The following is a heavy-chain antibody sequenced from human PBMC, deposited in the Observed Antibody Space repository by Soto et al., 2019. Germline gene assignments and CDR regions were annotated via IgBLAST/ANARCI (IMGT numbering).Heavy chain of an antibody. V-gene: IGHV5-10-1*01. CDR2: IDPSDSYT. CDR3: ARLIMGAPLSGMDV. J-gene: IGHJ6*02. D-gene: IGHD1-26*01. CDR1: GYNFIRNY. Sequence: PGESLKISCKVSGYNFIRNYIDWVRQMPGKGLEWMGRIDPSDSYTNYSPSFQGHVTISADKSITTAYLQWSSLKASDTAMYYCARLIMGAPLSGMDVWGQGTSVPVSS.